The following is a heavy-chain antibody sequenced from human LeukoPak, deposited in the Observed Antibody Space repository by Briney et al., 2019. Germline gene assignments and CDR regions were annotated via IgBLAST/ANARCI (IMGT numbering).Heavy chain of an antibody. CDR1: GGSIGSYY. CDR2: IHYSGNT. V-gene: IGHV4-59*01. Sequence: SSETLSLICTVSGGSIGSYYWSWIRQPPGKGLEWIGYIHYSGNTNYNPSLKSRVTISLDTSDYQFSLKLSSVTAADTAVYYCARGWYAWYFDLWGRGTLVTVSS. J-gene: IGHJ2*01. CDR3: ARGWYAWYFDL. D-gene: IGHD6-13*01.